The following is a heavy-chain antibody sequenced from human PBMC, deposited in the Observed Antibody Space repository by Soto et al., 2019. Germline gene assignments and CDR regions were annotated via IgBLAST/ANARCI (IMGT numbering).Heavy chain of an antibody. CDR3: ARDPSGYSYGGHYYYGMDV. CDR2: IWYDGSNK. CDR1: GLTLSRYG. Sequence: RSLGLSSGATGLTLSRYGMHGVRQTPGKGLAWVAVIWYDGSNKYYADSVKGRFTISRDNSENTLYLQMNSLRAEDTAVYYCARDPSGYSYGGHYYYGMDVWGQGTTVTVSS. J-gene: IGHJ6*02. V-gene: IGHV3-33*08. D-gene: IGHD5-18*01.